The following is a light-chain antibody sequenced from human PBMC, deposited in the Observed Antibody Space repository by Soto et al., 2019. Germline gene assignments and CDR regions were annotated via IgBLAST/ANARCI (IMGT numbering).Light chain of an antibody. CDR1: SSDVGAYNY. CDR3: SSYRSSTNFV. CDR2: EVR. Sequence: QSALPHPASVSWSPGQAITISCTGTSSDVGAYNYVSWYQQYPGKAPKVIIFEVRKRPSGVSNRFSGSKSGDTASLTISGLQAEEEADYYCSSYRSSTNFVFGTGTKVTVL. J-gene: IGLJ1*01. V-gene: IGLV2-14*01.